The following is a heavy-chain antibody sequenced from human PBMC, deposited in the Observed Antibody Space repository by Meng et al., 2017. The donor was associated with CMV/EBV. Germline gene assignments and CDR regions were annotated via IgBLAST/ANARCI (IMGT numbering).Heavy chain of an antibody. CDR2: IYHSGST. CDR3: ARDGGAWGELYYYGMDV. Sequence: SETLSLTCTVSGGSISSYYWSWIRQPPGKGLEWIGSIYHSGSTYYNPSLKSRVTISVDTSKNQSSLKLSSVTAADTAVYYCARDGGAWGELYYYGMDVWGQGTTVTVSS. D-gene: IGHD2-15*01. V-gene: IGHV4-38-2*02. CDR1: GGSISSYY. J-gene: IGHJ6*02.